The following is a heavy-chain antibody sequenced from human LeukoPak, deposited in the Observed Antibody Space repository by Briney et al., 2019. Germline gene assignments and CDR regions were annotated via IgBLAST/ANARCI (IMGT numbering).Heavy chain of an antibody. D-gene: IGHD6-13*01. Sequence: AGGSLRLSCAASGFTFSSYAMSWVRQAPGKGLEWVSAISGSGGSTYYADSVKGRFTISRDNSKNTLYLQMNSLRAEDTAVYYCAKDLQQWWSSSWPNWFDPWGQGTLVTVSS. CDR3: AKDLQQWWSSSWPNWFDP. CDR1: GFTFSSYA. J-gene: IGHJ5*02. CDR2: ISGSGGST. V-gene: IGHV3-23*01.